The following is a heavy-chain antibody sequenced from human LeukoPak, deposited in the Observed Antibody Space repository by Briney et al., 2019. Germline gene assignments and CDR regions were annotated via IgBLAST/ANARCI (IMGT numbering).Heavy chain of an antibody. CDR1: GFTFSDYE. J-gene: IGHJ4*02. Sequence: NAGGSLRLSCAASGFTFSDYEMNWVRQAPGKGLEWLSHISVSGTTIHYADSVKGRFTISRDNSKNTVYLQMNSLRAEDTAVYSCARVLSGSFDYWGQGSLVTVSS. V-gene: IGHV3-11*01. CDR2: ISVSGTTI. CDR3: ARVLSGSFDY. D-gene: IGHD5-12*01.